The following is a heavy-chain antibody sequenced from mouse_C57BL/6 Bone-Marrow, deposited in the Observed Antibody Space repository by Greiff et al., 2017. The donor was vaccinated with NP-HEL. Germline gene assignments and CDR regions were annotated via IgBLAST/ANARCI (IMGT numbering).Heavy chain of an antibody. V-gene: IGHV3-6*01. J-gene: IGHJ4*01. D-gene: IGHD1-1*01. CDR1: GYSITSGYY. CDR3: ARDQNYYGSSPHYYAMDY. Sequence: EVQLQESGPGLVKPSQSLSLTCSVTGYSITSGYYWNWIRQFPGNKLEWMGYISYDGSNNYNPSLKNRISITRDTSKNQFFLKLNSVTTEDTATYYCARDQNYYGSSPHYYAMDYWGQGTSVTVSS. CDR2: ISYDGSN.